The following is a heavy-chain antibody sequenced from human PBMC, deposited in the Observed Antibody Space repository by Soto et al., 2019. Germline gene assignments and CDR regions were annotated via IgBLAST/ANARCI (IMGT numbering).Heavy chain of an antibody. Sequence: QVKLVESGGGVVQPGRSLRLSCAASGFVFTTYGMHWVRQAPGKGLEWVGVIWHDGSGTYYADALKGRFTISRDNSKNTLFLQMDSLTVEDTAVYYCVRDPVALRNRVRVGYFNLCGRGTQVTVSS. CDR3: VRDPVALRNRVRVGYFNL. CDR1: GFVFTTYG. D-gene: IGHD1-26*01. J-gene: IGHJ2*01. CDR2: IWHDGSGT. V-gene: IGHV3-33*01.